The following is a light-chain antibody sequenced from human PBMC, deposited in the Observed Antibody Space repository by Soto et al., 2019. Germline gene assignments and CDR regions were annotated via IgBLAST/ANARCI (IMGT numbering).Light chain of an antibody. Sequence: DIQMTQSPSSVSASVGDRVTITCRASQAISTWLAWYQQNPGKAPKLLIYSASNLQSGVPSRFSGSGSGTDFTLTISSLQLEDFATYYCLQANSFPRTFGQRTKVEIK. CDR2: SAS. V-gene: IGKV1D-12*01. CDR1: QAISTW. J-gene: IGKJ1*01. CDR3: LQANSFPRT.